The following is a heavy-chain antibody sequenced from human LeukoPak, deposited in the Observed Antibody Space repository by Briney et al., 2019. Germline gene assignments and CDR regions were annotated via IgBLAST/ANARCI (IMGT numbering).Heavy chain of an antibody. CDR3: ARGDLSGYYYYYGMDV. CDR2: IDSDGSST. D-gene: IGHD1-26*01. Sequence: GGSLRLSCAASGFTFSSYWMHWVRRAPGKGLVWVSRIDSDGSSTSYADSVKGRFTISRDNAKNTLYLQMNSLRAEDTAVYYCARGDLSGYYYYYGMDVWGQGTTVTVSS. V-gene: IGHV3-74*01. CDR1: GFTFSSYW. J-gene: IGHJ6*02.